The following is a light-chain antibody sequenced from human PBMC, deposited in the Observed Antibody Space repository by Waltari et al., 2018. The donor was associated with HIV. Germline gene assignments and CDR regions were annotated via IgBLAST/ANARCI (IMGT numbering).Light chain of an antibody. CDR3: SSHAGSNNYV. CDR2: EVS. V-gene: IGLV2-8*01. J-gene: IGLJ1*01. CDR1: SSDVGGYDY. Sequence: QSALTQPPSASGSPGQSVTIACSGTSSDVGGYDYVSWYQQHPGKAPKLMIYEVSKRPSGVPARFSGSQSGTTASLTVSGLQAEDEADYYCSSHAGSNNYVFGTGTKVTVL.